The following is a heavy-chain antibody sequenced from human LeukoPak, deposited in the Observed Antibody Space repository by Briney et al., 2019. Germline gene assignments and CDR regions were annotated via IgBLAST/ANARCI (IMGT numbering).Heavy chain of an antibody. D-gene: IGHD1-26*01. CDR1: GFAFNDYN. Sequence: GGSLRLSCAASGFAFNDYNMNWVRQVPGKGLEWISSITSSSHYIYYGDSVKGRFTISRDNAKNSLFLQMDSLRAEDTAVYYCAKLSGNYSLDYWGQGTLVTVSS. CDR3: AKLSGNYSLDY. CDR2: ITSSSHYI. J-gene: IGHJ4*02. V-gene: IGHV3-21*01.